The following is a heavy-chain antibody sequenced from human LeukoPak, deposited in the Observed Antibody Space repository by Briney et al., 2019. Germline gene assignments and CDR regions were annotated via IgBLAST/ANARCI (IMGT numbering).Heavy chain of an antibody. CDR1: GFTFSSYW. CDR2: INSDGSST. Sequence: GGSLRLSCAASGFTFSSYWMHWVRQAPGKGLVWVSHINSDGSSTTYADSVKGRFTITRDNAKNTLYLQMNSLRAEDTAVYYCARDLSGVAGYTYGRGIDYWGQGTLVTVSS. J-gene: IGHJ4*02. V-gene: IGHV3-74*01. D-gene: IGHD5-18*01. CDR3: ARDLSGVAGYTYGRGIDY.